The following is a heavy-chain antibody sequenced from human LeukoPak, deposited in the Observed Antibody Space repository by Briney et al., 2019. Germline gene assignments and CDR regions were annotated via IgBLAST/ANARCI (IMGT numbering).Heavy chain of an antibody. Sequence: SETLSLTCTVSGGSISSSSYYWGWIRQPPGKGLEWIGSIYYSGSTYYNPSLKSRVTISVDTSKNQFSLKLSSVTAADTAVYYCARELPGIAAAGPGDYWXQGTLVTVSS. V-gene: IGHV4-39*01. J-gene: IGHJ4*02. CDR3: ARELPGIAAAGPGDY. CDR1: GGSISSSSYY. CDR2: IYYSGST. D-gene: IGHD6-13*01.